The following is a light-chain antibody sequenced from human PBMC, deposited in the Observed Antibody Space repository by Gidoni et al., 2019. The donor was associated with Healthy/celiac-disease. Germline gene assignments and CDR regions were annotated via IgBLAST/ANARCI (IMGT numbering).Light chain of an antibody. CDR1: QSVSSSY. CDR2: GAS. J-gene: IGKJ4*01. CDR3: QQYGSSQGLT. Sequence: EIVLTQSPGTLSLSPGERATLSCRASQSVSSSYLAWYQQKPGQAPRLLIYGASSRATGIPDRFSGSGSGTDFTLTISRLEPEVFAVYYCQQYGSSQGLTFGGGTKVEIK. V-gene: IGKV3-20*01.